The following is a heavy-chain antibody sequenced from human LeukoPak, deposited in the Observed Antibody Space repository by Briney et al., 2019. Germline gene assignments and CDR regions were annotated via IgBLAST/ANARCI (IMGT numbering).Heavy chain of an antibody. J-gene: IGHJ4*02. CDR2: ISYDGSNK. V-gene: IGHV3-30*18. CDR3: AKGMSGSYYDY. D-gene: IGHD1-26*01. CDR1: GFTLSSYG. Sequence: PGGSLRLSCAASGFTLSSYGMHWVRQAPGKGLEWVAVISYDGSNKYYADSVKGRFTISRDNSKNTLYLQMNSLRAEDTAVYYCAKGMSGSYYDYWGQGTLVTVSS.